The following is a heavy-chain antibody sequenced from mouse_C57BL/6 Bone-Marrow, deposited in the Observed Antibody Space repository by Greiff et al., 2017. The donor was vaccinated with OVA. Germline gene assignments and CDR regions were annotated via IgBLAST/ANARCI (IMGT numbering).Heavy chain of an antibody. CDR3: ARGRDYDDYAMDY. CDR1: GYSITSGYY. V-gene: IGHV3-6*01. J-gene: IGHJ4*01. Sequence: EVKLVESGPGLVKPSQSLSLTCSVTGYSITSGYYWNWIRQFPGNKLEWMGYISYDGSNNYNPSLKNRISITRDTSKNQFFLKLNSVTTEDTATYYCARGRDYDDYAMDYWGQGTSVTVSS. D-gene: IGHD2-4*01. CDR2: ISYDGSN.